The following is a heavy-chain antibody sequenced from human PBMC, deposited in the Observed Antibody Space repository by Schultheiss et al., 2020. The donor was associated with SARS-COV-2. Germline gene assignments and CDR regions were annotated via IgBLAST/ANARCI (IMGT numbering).Heavy chain of an antibody. Sequence: GGSLRLSCAASGFTFSNAWMNWVRQAPGKGLEWVGRIKSNTDGGTTDYAAPVKGRFTISRDNSKNTLYLQMNSLRAEDTAVYYCAREYGYQLLYRPDYYYGMDVWGQGTTVTVSS. J-gene: IGHJ6*02. CDR1: GFTFSNAW. CDR2: IKSNTDGGTT. D-gene: IGHD2-2*02. V-gene: IGHV3-15*01. CDR3: AREYGYQLLYRPDYYYGMDV.